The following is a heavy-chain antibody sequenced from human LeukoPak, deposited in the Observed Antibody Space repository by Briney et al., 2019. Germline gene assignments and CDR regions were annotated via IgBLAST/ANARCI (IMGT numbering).Heavy chain of an antibody. V-gene: IGHV1-46*01. D-gene: IGHD6-19*01. CDR1: GYTFTSYY. CDR2: NNSSSGIT. Sequence: ASVKVSCKASGYTFTSYYIHWVRQAPGQRLDWMGINNSSSGITSYAKKLQGRVTMNRDTSTSTVYMELSSLTPEDTVVYYCARDRGLLYGSSGCLDSWGQGTLVTVSS. CDR3: ARDRGLLYGSSGCLDS. J-gene: IGHJ4*02.